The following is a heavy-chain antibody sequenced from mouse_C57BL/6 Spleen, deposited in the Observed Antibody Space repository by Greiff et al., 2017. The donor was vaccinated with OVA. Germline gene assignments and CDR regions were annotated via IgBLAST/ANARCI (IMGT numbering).Heavy chain of an antibody. CDR2: ISDGGSYT. CDR1: GFTFSSYA. D-gene: IGHD2-3*01. V-gene: IGHV5-4*01. J-gene: IGHJ2*01. CDR3: ARDESGYDLYYFDY. Sequence: EVQLVESGGGLVKPGGSLKLSCAASGFTFSSYAMSWVRQTPEKRLEWVATISDGGSYTYYPDNVKGRFTISRDNAKNNLYLQMSHLKSEDTAMYYCARDESGYDLYYFDYWGQGTTLTVSS.